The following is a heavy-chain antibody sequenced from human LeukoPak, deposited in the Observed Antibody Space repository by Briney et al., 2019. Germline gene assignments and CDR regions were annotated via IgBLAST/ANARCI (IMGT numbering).Heavy chain of an antibody. J-gene: IGHJ4*02. V-gene: IGHV1-46*01. CDR1: GYTFTSNY. Sequence: GASVTVSCKASGYTFTSNYIHWVRQAPGQGVEWMGMIYPRDGSTSYAQKFQGRVTVTRDTSTSTVHMELSGLRSEDTAVYYCARDQEGFDYWGQGTLVTVSS. CDR2: IYPRDGST. CDR3: ARDQEGFDY.